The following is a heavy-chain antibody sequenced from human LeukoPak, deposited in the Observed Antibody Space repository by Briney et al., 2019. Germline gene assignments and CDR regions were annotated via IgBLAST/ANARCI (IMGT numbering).Heavy chain of an antibody. CDR2: ISSSGSTI. V-gene: IGHV3-48*03. CDR1: GFTFSSYE. Sequence: GGSLRLSCAASGFTFSSYEMNWVRQAPGKGLGWVSYISSSGSTIYYADSVKGRFTISRDNAKNSLYLQMNSLRAEDTAVYYCARDCSSTSCYPYWGQGTLVTVSS. D-gene: IGHD2-2*01. CDR3: ARDCSSTSCYPY. J-gene: IGHJ4*02.